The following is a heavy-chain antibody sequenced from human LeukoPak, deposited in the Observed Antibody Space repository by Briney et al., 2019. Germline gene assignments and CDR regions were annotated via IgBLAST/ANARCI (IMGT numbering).Heavy chain of an antibody. D-gene: IGHD5-18*01. V-gene: IGHV3-53*01. CDR2: IFQGGGEI. J-gene: IGHJ4*02. CDR3: ATYRQVLLPFES. Sequence: GGSLRLSCAASGFIVSSNYMSWVRQAPGKGLEGVSSIFQGGGEIHYADSVRGRFTISRDNSKSTLFLQMNSLRAEDTAIYYCATYRQVLLPFESWGQGTLVTVSS. CDR1: GFIVSSNY.